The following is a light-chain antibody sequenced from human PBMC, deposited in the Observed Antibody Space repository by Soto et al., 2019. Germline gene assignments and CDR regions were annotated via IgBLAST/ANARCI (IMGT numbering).Light chain of an antibody. CDR3: STYTSSSTLGV. CDR1: SSDLGGYDY. Sequence: QSVLTQPASVSGSPGQSITISCTGTSSDLGGYDYVSRYQHHPGKAPKLMIYDVSNRPSGVSNRFSGSKSGNTASLTISGLQPEDEADYYCSTYTSSSTLGVFGTGTKVTVL. J-gene: IGLJ1*01. CDR2: DVS. V-gene: IGLV2-14*03.